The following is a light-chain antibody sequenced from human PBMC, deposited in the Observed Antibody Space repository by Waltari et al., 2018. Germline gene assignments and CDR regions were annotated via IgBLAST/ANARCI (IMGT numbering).Light chain of an antibody. Sequence: SYDLTQPPAVSVSPGQTATITCSGGQLGDKYVCWYQKKAGQSPKLVIYQDRNRPSGVPERFSASNSGDVATLTISGTQALDEADYYCQLWDSGIAVFGGGTKLTVL. J-gene: IGLJ2*01. V-gene: IGLV3-1*01. CDR1: QLGDKY. CDR3: QLWDSGIAV. CDR2: QDR.